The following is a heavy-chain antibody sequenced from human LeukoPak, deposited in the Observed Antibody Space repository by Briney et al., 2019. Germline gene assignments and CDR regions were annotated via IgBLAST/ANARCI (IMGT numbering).Heavy chain of an antibody. D-gene: IGHD3-10*02. V-gene: IGHV3-7*03. Sequence: PGGSLRLSCVASGYNFSPYWMSWVRQTPGRGLEWVASISNGGYATYYVDSVTGRFTISRDDAKNSLFLQMNGLGADDTAVYYCTRENYVPDSWGQGTLVTVSS. CDR2: ISNGGYAT. CDR3: TRENYVPDS. J-gene: IGHJ4*02. CDR1: GYNFSPYW.